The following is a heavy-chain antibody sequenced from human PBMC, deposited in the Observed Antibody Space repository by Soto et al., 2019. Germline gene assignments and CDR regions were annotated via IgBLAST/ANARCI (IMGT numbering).Heavy chain of an antibody. J-gene: IGHJ4*02. D-gene: IGHD2-2*01. CDR2: MNPNSGNT. V-gene: IGHV1-8*01. Sequence: ASVKVSCKASGYTFTSYDIDWVRQATGQGLEWMGWMNPNSGNTGYAQKFQGRVTMTRNTSISTAYMELSSLRSEDTAVYYCARALVPGLLSGYWGQGTQVTVAS. CDR3: ARALVPGLLSGY. CDR1: GYTFTSYD.